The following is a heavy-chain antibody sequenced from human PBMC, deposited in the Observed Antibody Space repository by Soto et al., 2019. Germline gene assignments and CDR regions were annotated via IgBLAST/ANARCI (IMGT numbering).Heavy chain of an antibody. Sequence: PSETLSLTCAVYGGSFSGYYWSWIRQPPGKGLEWIGEINHSGSTNYNPSLKSRVTISVDTSKNQFSLKLSSVTAADTAVYYCARGSDSSGYYHGDWFDPWGQGTLVTVSS. CDR1: GGSFSGYY. D-gene: IGHD3-22*01. V-gene: IGHV4-34*01. J-gene: IGHJ5*02. CDR2: INHSGST. CDR3: ARGSDSSGYYHGDWFDP.